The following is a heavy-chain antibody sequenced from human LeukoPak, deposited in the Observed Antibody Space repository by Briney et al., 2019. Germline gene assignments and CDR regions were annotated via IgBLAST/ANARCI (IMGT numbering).Heavy chain of an antibody. CDR2: ISSSSSYI. CDR3: ARSIAAAGTGYYYYGMDV. CDR1: GLTFSSYA. D-gene: IGHD6-13*01. V-gene: IGHV3-21*01. Sequence: GGSLRLSCAASGLTFSSYAMSWVRQAPGKGLEWVSSISSSSSYIYYADSVKGRFTISRDNAKNSLYLQMNSPRAEDTAVYYCARSIAAAGTGYYYYGMDVWGQGTTVTVSS. J-gene: IGHJ6*02.